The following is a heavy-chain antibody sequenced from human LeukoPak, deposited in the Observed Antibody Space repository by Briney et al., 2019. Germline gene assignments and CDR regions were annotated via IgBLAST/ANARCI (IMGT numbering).Heavy chain of an antibody. CDR1: GYTFTNYG. Sequence: ASVKVSCKASGYTFTNYGITWVRQAPGQGLEWLGGTSPYKGDRNYAQSLQGRVTMTTDTSTSTAYMEVRSLRSDDTAVYYCATEGGWQPTDYGDNVYWGQGTLVTVSS. V-gene: IGHV1-18*01. CDR3: ATEGGWQPTDYGDNVY. D-gene: IGHD4-17*01. CDR2: TSPYKGDR. J-gene: IGHJ4*02.